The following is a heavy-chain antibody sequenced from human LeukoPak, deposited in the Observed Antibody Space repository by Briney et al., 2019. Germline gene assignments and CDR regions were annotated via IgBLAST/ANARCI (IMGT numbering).Heavy chain of an antibody. J-gene: IGHJ6*03. CDR3: ARTAMVYYYYYYMDV. V-gene: IGHV4-59*12. D-gene: IGHD5-18*01. Sequence: SETLSLTRTVSGGSISSYYWSWIRQPPGKGLEWIGYIYYSGSTNYNPSLKSRVTMSVDTSKNQFSLKLSSVTAADTAVYYCARTAMVYYYYYYMDVWGKGTTVTISS. CDR1: GGSISSYY. CDR2: IYYSGST.